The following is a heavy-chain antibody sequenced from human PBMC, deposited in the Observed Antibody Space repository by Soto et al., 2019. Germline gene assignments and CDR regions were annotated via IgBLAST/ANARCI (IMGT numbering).Heavy chain of an antibody. CDR2: IYYSGST. V-gene: IGHV4-39*01. D-gene: IGHD6-6*01. CDR3: ARQYSSSSIYYYYYMDV. CDR1: GGSISSSSYY. J-gene: IGHJ6*03. Sequence: QLQLQESGPGLVKPSETLSLTCTVSGGSISSSSYYWGWIRQPPGKGLEWIGSIYYSGSTYYNPSLQSRVTISVDTSKNQFSLKLSSVTAADTAVYYCARQYSSSSIYYYYYMDVWGKGTTVTVSS.